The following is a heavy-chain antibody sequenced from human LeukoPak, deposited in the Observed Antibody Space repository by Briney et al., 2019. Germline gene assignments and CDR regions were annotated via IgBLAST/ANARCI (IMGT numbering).Heavy chain of an antibody. CDR3: ARDLHYDFWSGYLFDY. D-gene: IGHD3-3*01. CDR2: ISAYNGNT. J-gene: IGHJ4*02. V-gene: IGHV1-18*01. Sequence: ASVKVSCKASGYTFTSYGISWVRQAPGQGLEWMGWISAYNGNTNYAQKLQGRVTMTTDTSTSTAYMELRSLRSDGTAVYYCARDLHYDFWSGYLFDYWGQGTLVTVSS. CDR1: GYTFTSYG.